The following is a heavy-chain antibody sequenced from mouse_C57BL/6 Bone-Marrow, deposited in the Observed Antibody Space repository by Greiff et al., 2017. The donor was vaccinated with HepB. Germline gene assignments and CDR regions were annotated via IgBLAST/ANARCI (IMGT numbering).Heavy chain of an antibody. V-gene: IGHV1-82*01. Sequence: VQLQQSGPELVKPGASVKISCKASGYAFSSSWMNWVKQRPGKGLEWIGRIYPGDGDTNYNGKFKGKATLTADKSSSTAYMQLSSLTSEDSAVYFCARDFGYGSSYWYFDVWGTGTTVTVSS. J-gene: IGHJ1*03. CDR1: GYAFSSSW. CDR2: IYPGDGDT. CDR3: ARDFGYGSSYWYFDV. D-gene: IGHD1-1*01.